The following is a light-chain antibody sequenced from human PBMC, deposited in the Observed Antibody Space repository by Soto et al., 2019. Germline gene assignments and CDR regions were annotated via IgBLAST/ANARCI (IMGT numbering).Light chain of an antibody. Sequence: EIVMTQSPGTLSVSPGERATLSCRASQSVGHYLAWYQQKPGQAPSLLIYGASTRATGIPARFSGSGSGTELNLTIPSLQSADFAIYSCQQYNNWPPTFGQGTKVEI. V-gene: IGKV3-15*01. CDR2: GAS. CDR1: QSVGHY. CDR3: QQYNNWPPT. J-gene: IGKJ1*01.